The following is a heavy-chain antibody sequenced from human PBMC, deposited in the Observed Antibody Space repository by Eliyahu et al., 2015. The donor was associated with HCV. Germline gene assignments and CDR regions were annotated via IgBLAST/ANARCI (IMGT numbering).Heavy chain of an antibody. D-gene: IGHD3-3*01. CDR1: GFTFSSYA. V-gene: IGHV3-23*01. J-gene: IGHJ6*02. CDR3: AKELRFLEWPPKGMDV. Sequence: EVQLLESGGGLVQPGGSLRLSCAASGFTFSSYAMSWVRQAPGKGLECVSAISGGGGSTYYADSVKGRFTISRDNSKNTLYLQMNSVRAEDTAVYYCAKELRFLEWPPKGMDVWGQGTTVTVSS. CDR2: ISGGGGST.